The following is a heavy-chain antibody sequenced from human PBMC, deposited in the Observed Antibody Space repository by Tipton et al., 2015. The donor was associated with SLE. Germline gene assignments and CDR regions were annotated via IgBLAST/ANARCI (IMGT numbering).Heavy chain of an antibody. CDR1: GGSISSYY. V-gene: IGHV4-59*01. Sequence: TLSLTCTVSGGSISSYYWSWIRQPPGKGLEWIGYIYYSGSTNYNPSLKSRVTISVDTSKNQFSLKLSSVTAADTAVYYCARDGYGGSHVSYWGQGTLVTVSS. D-gene: IGHD1-26*01. CDR2: IYYSGST. CDR3: ARDGYGGSHVSY. J-gene: IGHJ4*02.